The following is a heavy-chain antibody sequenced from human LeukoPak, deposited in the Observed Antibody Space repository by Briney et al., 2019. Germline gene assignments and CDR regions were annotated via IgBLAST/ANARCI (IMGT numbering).Heavy chain of an antibody. CDR3: AKTGNPATGDY. Sequence: GGSLRLSCAASEFTVSSNYMSWVRQAPGKGLEWVSVIYSGGYTYYADSVKGRFTISRDNSKNTLYLQMDSLRAEDTAVYYCAKTGNPATGDYWGQGTLVTVSS. V-gene: IGHV3-53*01. J-gene: IGHJ4*02. D-gene: IGHD1-1*01. CDR1: EFTVSSNY. CDR2: IYSGGYT.